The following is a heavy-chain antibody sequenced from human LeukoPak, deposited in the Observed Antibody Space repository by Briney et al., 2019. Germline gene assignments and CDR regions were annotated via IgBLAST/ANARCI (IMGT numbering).Heavy chain of an antibody. J-gene: IGHJ4*02. D-gene: IGHD5-24*01. CDR2: IYTSGSS. Sequence: SETLSLTCSVSGGSISSYHWSWIRQPAGKGLEWIGRIYTSGSSNYNPSLKSRVTISADTSNNQFSLKLSSVTAADTAVYYCARGSGWLPDWGQGTLVTVSS. V-gene: IGHV4-4*07. CDR3: ARGSGWLPD. CDR1: GGSISSYH.